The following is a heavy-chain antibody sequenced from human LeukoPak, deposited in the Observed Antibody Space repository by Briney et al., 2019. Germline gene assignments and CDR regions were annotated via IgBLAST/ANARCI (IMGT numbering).Heavy chain of an antibody. CDR3: ARRHPGIAVAGRPATYYYYGMDV. V-gene: IGHV3-33*01. CDR2: VWYDGSKK. Sequence: GGSLRLSCAASGFTFSSYGMHWVRQAPGKGLEWVAVVWYDGSKKYSADSVKGRITISRDDSKNTLYLQMNSLRAEDTAVYYCARRHPGIAVAGRPATYYYYGMDVWGQGTTVTVSS. CDR1: GFTFSSYG. D-gene: IGHD6-19*01. J-gene: IGHJ6*02.